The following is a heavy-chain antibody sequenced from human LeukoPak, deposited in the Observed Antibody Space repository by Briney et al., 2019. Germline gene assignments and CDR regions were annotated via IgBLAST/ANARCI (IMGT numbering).Heavy chain of an antibody. CDR3: ARDWNGSGSPNDF. Sequence: GVALRLSCAVSGFTFSTYWMSWVRQAPGKGLDWVAYIKTDGSGKYYVDSVKGRFTISRDNAKNSLYLQMNSLRGEDTALYYCARDWNGSGSPNDFWGQGTLVTVSS. CDR2: IKTDGSGK. D-gene: IGHD3-10*01. V-gene: IGHV3-7*01. CDR1: GFTFSTYW. J-gene: IGHJ4*02.